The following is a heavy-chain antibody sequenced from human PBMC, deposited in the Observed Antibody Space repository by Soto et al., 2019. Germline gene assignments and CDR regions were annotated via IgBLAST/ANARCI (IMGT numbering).Heavy chain of an antibody. Sequence: SETLSLTCTVSGGSISSYYWSWIRQPPGKGLEWIGYIYYSGSTNYNPSLKSRVTISVDTSKNQFSLKLSSVTAADTAVYYCARHFPIRWFDPWGQGTLLTVSS. J-gene: IGHJ5*02. V-gene: IGHV4-59*08. D-gene: IGHD3-9*01. CDR1: GGSISSYY. CDR2: IYYSGST. CDR3: ARHFPIRWFDP.